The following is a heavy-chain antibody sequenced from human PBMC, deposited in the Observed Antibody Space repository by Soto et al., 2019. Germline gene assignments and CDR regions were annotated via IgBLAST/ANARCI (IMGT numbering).Heavy chain of an antibody. CDR2: IIPIFGTA. CDR3: ARGDGYINFDY. Sequence: QVQLVQSGAEVKKPGSSVKVSCKASGGTFSSYAISWVRQAPGQGLEWMGGIIPIFGTANYAQKFQGRVTITPDASTRTPPMEMSRPRAEGTAVYYCARGDGYINFDYWGQGTLVTVSS. V-gene: IGHV1-69*05. D-gene: IGHD5-12*01. CDR1: GGTFSSYA. J-gene: IGHJ4*02.